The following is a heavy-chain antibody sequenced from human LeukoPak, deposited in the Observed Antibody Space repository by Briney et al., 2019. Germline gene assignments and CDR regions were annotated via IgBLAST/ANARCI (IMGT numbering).Heavy chain of an antibody. J-gene: IGHJ4*02. Sequence: PSETLSLTCTVSGGSISSYLWSWIRQPPGKGLECIGYIDYTGSTNYNPSLKNRVTISLDTSKKQFSLKLSSVTAADTAVYYCARAGGYSGTILDYWGQGTLVTVSS. CDR1: GGSISSYL. D-gene: IGHD4-23*01. V-gene: IGHV4-59*01. CDR3: ARAGGYSGTILDY. CDR2: IDYTGST.